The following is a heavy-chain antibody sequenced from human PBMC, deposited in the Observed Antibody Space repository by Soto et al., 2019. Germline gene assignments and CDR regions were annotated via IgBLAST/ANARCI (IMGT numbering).Heavy chain of an antibody. Sequence: EVQLVESGGGLVKPGGSLRLSCAASGFTFSNSWMSWVRQAPGKGLEWVGRIIIKTDGGTTEYAAPVKGRFTNSRDDSKNTLYLQMNSLKNEDPAVYDCTTVSRIAVAGTFYFDYWGQGTLVTVSS. CDR3: TTVSRIAVAGTFYFDY. D-gene: IGHD6-19*01. V-gene: IGHV3-15*01. CDR1: GFTFSNSW. CDR2: IIIKTDGGTT. J-gene: IGHJ4*02.